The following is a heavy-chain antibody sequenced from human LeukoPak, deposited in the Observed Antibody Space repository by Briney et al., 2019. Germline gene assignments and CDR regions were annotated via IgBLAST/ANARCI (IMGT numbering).Heavy chain of an antibody. Sequence: PGGSLRLSCAASGFTFSDYYMSWIRQAPGKGLEWVSYISSSGSTIYYAGSVKGRFTISRDNAKNSLYLQMNSLRAEDTAVYYCARNGYSYGTWWFDPWGQGTLVTVSS. CDR1: GFTFSDYY. D-gene: IGHD5-18*01. CDR2: ISSSGSTI. J-gene: IGHJ5*02. CDR3: ARNGYSYGTWWFDP. V-gene: IGHV3-11*01.